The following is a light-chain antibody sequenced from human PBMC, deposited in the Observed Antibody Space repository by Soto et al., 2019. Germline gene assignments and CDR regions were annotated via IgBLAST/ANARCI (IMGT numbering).Light chain of an antibody. J-gene: IGKJ1*01. CDR2: DAS. V-gene: IGKV1-5*01. CDR1: QSIDIW. Sequence: DIQMTQSPSTLSASVGDRITITCGASQSIDIWLAWYQQKPGKAPKLLIYDASNLQSGVPSRFSGSGSGSEFTLTISSLQPDDSATYYCQQYNSYSWTFGQGTKVEIK. CDR3: QQYNSYSWT.